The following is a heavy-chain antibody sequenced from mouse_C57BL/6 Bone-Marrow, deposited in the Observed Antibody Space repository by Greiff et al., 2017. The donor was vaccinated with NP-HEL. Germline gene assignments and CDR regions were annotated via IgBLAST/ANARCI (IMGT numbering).Heavy chain of an antibody. CDR2: ISDGGSYT. CDR3: AIYYGSRGYFDY. Sequence: DVMLVESGGGLVKPGGSLKLSCAASGFTFSSYAMSWVRQTPEKRLEWVATISDGGSYTYYPDNVKGRFTISRDNAKNNLYLQMSHLKSEDTAMYYCAIYYGSRGYFDYWGQGTTLTVSS. J-gene: IGHJ2*01. CDR1: GFTFSSYA. D-gene: IGHD1-1*01. V-gene: IGHV5-4*03.